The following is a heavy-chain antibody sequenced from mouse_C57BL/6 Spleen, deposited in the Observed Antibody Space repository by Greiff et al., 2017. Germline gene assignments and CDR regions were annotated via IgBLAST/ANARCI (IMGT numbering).Heavy chain of an antibody. CDR2: IDPEDGET. J-gene: IGHJ2*01. Sequence: VQLKESGAELVKPGASVKLSCTASGFNITDYYMHWVKQRTEQGLEWIGRIDPEDGETQYAPKFQGKATITADTSSNTAYLQLSSLTSEDTAVYYCARSSHYYGSSNYYFDYWGQGTTLTVSS. CDR1: GFNITDYY. CDR3: ARSSHYYGSSNYYFDY. D-gene: IGHD1-1*01. V-gene: IGHV14-2*01.